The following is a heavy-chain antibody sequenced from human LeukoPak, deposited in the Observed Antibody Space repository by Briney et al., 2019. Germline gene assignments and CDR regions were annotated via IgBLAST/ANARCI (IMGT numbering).Heavy chain of an antibody. V-gene: IGHV1-2*02. Sequence: ASVNVSCKASGYTFTTYYMHWGRQAPGQGLEGMGWINPNSGGTNNANKFQGRVTITRDTTINTAYMELSRLRSDDTAVYYCARDATDYYDSSGYYQLNYYYYMDVWGKGTTVTVSS. D-gene: IGHD3-22*01. CDR3: ARDATDYYDSSGYYQLNYYYYMDV. CDR2: INPNSGGT. J-gene: IGHJ6*03. CDR1: GYTFTTYY.